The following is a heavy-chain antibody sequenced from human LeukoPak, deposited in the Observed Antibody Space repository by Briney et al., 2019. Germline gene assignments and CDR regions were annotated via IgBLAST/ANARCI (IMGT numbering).Heavy chain of an antibody. V-gene: IGHV3-30-3*01. D-gene: IGHD3-10*01. CDR3: ARNYGSGSYFTDY. CDR2: ISYDGSNK. Sequence: GGSLRLSCAASGFTFSSYAMHWVRQAPGMGLEWVAVISYDGSNKYYADSVKGRFTISRDNSKNTLYLQMNSLRAEDTAVYYCARNYGSGSYFTDYWGQGTLVTVSS. CDR1: GFTFSSYA. J-gene: IGHJ4*02.